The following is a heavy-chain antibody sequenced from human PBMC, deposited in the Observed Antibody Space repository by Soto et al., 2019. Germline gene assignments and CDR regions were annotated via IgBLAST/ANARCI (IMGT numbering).Heavy chain of an antibody. CDR3: TTVNPSNFDSSGHYY. J-gene: IGHJ4*02. V-gene: IGHV3-15*01. D-gene: IGHD3-22*01. Sequence: EVQLVESGGGLVEPGGSLRLSCAASGFTFSNAWMNLVRQAPGKGLAWLGRIKKRADGGTTDHATPVKGRFTISRDHSKHTLDLQMDCLKAEDTAVYYCTTVNPSNFDSSGHYYWGQGTLVTVSS. CDR2: IKKRADGGTT. CDR1: GFTFSNAW.